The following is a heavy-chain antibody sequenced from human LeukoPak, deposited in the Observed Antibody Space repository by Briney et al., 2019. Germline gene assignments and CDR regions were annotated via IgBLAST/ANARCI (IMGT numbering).Heavy chain of an antibody. Sequence: PGGSLRLSCAASGFTFSSYGMHWVRQAPGKGLEWVAVISYDGSNKYYADSVKGRFTISRDNSKNTLYLQMNSLRAEDTAVYYCAREFDDSSGYFGDYFDYWGQGTLVTVSS. J-gene: IGHJ4*02. D-gene: IGHD3-22*01. CDR1: GFTFSSYG. CDR2: ISYDGSNK. V-gene: IGHV3-30*03. CDR3: AREFDDSSGYFGDYFDY.